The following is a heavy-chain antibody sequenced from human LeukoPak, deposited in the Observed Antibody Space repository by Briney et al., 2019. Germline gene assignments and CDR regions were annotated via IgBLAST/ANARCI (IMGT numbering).Heavy chain of an antibody. J-gene: IGHJ5*02. V-gene: IGHV4-30-2*01. Sequence: SETLSLTYAVSGGSITSDGYSWSWIRQPPGKGLEWIGYIYHSGSTYYNPSLKSRVTMSVDTSKNQFSLKLSSVTAADTAVYYCARDLDRPPLVEEDWFDPWGQGALVTVSS. CDR2: IYHSGST. D-gene: IGHD1-1*01. CDR1: GGSITSDGYS. CDR3: ARDLDRPPLVEEDWFDP.